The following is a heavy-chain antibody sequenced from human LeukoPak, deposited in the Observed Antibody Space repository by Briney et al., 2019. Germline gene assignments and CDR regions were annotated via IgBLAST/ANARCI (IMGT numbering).Heavy chain of an antibody. CDR3: ARSHDYTNYVGP. Sequence: ASVKVSCKASGYSFTAFHIHWVRQAPGQGLEWMGWINPDGGGTIFAQRFQGRVTMTRGTSISTAYMALTSLRSDDTAVYYCARSHDYTNYVGPWGQGTLVTVSS. D-gene: IGHD4-11*01. CDR2: INPDGGGT. J-gene: IGHJ5*02. CDR1: GYSFTAFH. V-gene: IGHV1-2*02.